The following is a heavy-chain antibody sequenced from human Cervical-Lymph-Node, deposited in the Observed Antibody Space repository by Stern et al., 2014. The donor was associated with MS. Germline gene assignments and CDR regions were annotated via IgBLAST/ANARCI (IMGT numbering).Heavy chain of an antibody. J-gene: IGHJ2*01. CDR2: ISDTGTT. V-gene: IGHV4-59*02. D-gene: IGHD2-21*02. CDR3: ARDPSTTASDWFFDL. Sequence: QVQLQDSGPGLVKPSETLSLTCTVSGGAVSDYYWTWIRQRPGTGLAWIGYISDTGTTNYNPSLHSRVTITLDTSQNQVSLRLRSVTAADTAVYYCARDPSTTASDWFFDLWGRGSLVTVSS. CDR1: GGAVSDYY.